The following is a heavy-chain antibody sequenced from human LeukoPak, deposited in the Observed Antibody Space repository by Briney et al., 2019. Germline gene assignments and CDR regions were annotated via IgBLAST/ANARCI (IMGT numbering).Heavy chain of an antibody. J-gene: IGHJ4*02. CDR1: GFTFSSYP. CDR2: INHSGST. D-gene: IGHD2-21*02. CDR3: ARLDIVVVTATRGYFDY. Sequence: GSLRLSCAASGFTFSSYPMSWIRQPPGKGLEWIGEINHSGSTNYSPSLKSRVTISVDTSKNQFSLKLSSVTAADTAVYYCARLDIVVVTATRGYFDYWGQGTLVTVSS. V-gene: IGHV4-34*01.